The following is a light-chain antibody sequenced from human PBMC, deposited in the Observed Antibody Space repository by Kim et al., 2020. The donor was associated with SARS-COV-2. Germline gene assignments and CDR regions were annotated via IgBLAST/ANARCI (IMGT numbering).Light chain of an antibody. CDR1: QKVNIW. CDR3: QQYHTHST. V-gene: IGKV1-5*03. J-gene: IGKJ1*01. CDR2: KTA. Sequence: ASEGETVTITCRASQKVNIWLAWYQQKPGQVPKLLIHKTAGLQRGVPSRFSGGGSGTDFTLTIRSLQPDDFATFYCQQYHTHSTFGQGTKVDIK.